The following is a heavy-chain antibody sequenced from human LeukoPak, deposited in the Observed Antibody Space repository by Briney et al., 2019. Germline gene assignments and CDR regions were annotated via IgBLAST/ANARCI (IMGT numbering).Heavy chain of an antibody. CDR2: VSGSGGST. V-gene: IGHV3-23*01. J-gene: IGHJ5*02. D-gene: IGHD3-22*01. Sequence: PGGSLRLSCAASGFTFTSYGMSWVRQAPGKGLDWVSAVSGSGGSTNYADSVTGRFTISRDNSKNTLYLQMNSLRAEDTAVYYCAKDRYYDNSANHYESESWGREPWSPSPQ. CDR1: GFTFTSYG. CDR3: AKDRYYDNSANHYESES.